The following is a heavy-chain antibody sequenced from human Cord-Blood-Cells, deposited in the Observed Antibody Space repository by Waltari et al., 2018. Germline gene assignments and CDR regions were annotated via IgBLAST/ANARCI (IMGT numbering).Heavy chain of an antibody. Sequence: QVQLVQSGAEVKKPGASVKVSCKAPGYTFTSYAMHWVRQAPGQRLEWMGWINAGNGNTKYSQKFQGRVTITRDTSASTAYMELSSLRSEDTAVYYCARDRTGEVDGAFDIWGQGTMVTVSS. D-gene: IGHD7-27*01. CDR2: INAGNGNT. CDR1: GYTFTSYA. J-gene: IGHJ3*02. CDR3: ARDRTGEVDGAFDI. V-gene: IGHV1-3*01.